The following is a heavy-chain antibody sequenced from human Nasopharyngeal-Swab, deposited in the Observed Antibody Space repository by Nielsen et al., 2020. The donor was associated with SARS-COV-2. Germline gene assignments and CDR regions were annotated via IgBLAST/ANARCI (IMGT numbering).Heavy chain of an antibody. J-gene: IGHJ6*02. CDR3: ARALSGSNFASYGLDV. V-gene: IGHV4-61*02. CDR2: IFSSGST. Sequence: SETLSLTCSVSGGSISSSAYSWSWIRQPAGKELEWIGRIFSSGSTTKNPSLKSRVSTSIDTSRKQFSLKLTSVTAADTAVYYCARALSGSNFASYGLDVWGQGTTVTVSS. CDR1: GGSISSSAYS. D-gene: IGHD3-22*01.